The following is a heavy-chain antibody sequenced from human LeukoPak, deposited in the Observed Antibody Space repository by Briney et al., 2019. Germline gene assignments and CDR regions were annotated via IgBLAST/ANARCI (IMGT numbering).Heavy chain of an antibody. CDR3: AKITRIAAAGTGNWFDP. CDR1: GFTFSSYG. J-gene: IGHJ5*02. V-gene: IGHV3-30*02. CDR2: IRYDGSNK. D-gene: IGHD6-13*01. Sequence: GGSLRLSCAASGFTFSSYGMHWVRQAPGKGLEWVAFIRYDGSNKYYADSVKGRFTISRDNSKNTLYLQMNSLRAEDTAVYYCAKITRIAAAGTGNWFDPWGQGTLVTVSS.